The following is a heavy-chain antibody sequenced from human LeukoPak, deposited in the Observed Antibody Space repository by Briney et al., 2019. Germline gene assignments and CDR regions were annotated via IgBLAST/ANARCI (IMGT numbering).Heavy chain of an antibody. CDR3: ARLAGGYDY. Sequence: SETPSLACTVSGGSITTNYWNWIRQPPGKGLEWIAYIYHNRSTSYNPSLKGRITISVDTSKNQFSLKLTSVTAADTAFYYCARLAGGYDYWGQGALVTVSS. CDR1: GGSITTNY. J-gene: IGHJ4*02. CDR2: IYHNRST. D-gene: IGHD5-12*01. V-gene: IGHV4-59*08.